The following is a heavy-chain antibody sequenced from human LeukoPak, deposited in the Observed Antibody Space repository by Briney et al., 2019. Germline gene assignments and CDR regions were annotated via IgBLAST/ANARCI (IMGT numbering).Heavy chain of an antibody. CDR2: ISSSSSYI. CDR3: ARDWGYYYYYGMDV. Sequence: PGGSLRLSCAASGFTFSSYSMNWVRQAPGEGLEWVSSISSSSSYIYYADSVKGRFTISRDNAKNSLYLQMNSLRAEDTAVYYCARDWGYYYYYGMDVWGQGTTVTVSS. CDR1: GFTFSSYS. J-gene: IGHJ6*02. V-gene: IGHV3-21*01. D-gene: IGHD3-16*01.